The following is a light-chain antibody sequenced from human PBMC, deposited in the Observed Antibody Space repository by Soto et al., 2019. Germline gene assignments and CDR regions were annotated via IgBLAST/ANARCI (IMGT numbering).Light chain of an antibody. V-gene: IGKV1-33*01. CDR1: QDINNY. Sequence: DIQMTQSPSSLSASVGDRVTITCQASQDINNYLNWYQQKRGNAPKLLISDASNLETGVPSRFSGSGAGTDFTFTISSLQPEDIAIYFCQQYDQLPLTFGGGTKVDIK. J-gene: IGKJ4*01. CDR2: DAS. CDR3: QQYDQLPLT.